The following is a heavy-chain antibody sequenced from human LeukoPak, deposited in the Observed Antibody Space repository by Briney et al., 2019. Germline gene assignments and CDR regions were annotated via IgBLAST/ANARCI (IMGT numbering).Heavy chain of an antibody. CDR3: TRFAAGGSYYYYMDV. V-gene: IGHV3-48*01. CDR2: IGTSSTTI. Sequence: GGSLRLSCTASGFTITSYVTSWVRQPPGKGLEWVSNIGTSSTTIYYADSVEGRFTISRDNAKNSLYLQMNSLRADDTAVYYCTRFAAGGSYYYYMDVWGKGTTVTVSS. CDR1: GFTITSYV. D-gene: IGHD6-25*01. J-gene: IGHJ6*03.